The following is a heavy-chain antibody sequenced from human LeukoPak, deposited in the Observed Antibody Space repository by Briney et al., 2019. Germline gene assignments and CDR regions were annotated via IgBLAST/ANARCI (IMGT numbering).Heavy chain of an antibody. CDR2: ISDSGGST. D-gene: IGHD3-10*01. V-gene: IGHV3-23*01. CDR3: AKHFGSGTYYNFLDY. CDR1: GLTFSSYA. J-gene: IGHJ4*02. Sequence: GGSLCLSCAASGLTFSSYAMSWVRQAPGKGLEGVSAISDSGGSTYYADSVKGRFTISRDNSKNTLYLHVNSLRAEDTAVYYCAKHFGSGTYYNFLDYWGQGTLVTVSS.